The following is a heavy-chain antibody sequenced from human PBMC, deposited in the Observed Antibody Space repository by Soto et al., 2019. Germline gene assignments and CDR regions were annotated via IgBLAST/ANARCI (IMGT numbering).Heavy chain of an antibody. CDR1: GYSFSDHW. D-gene: IGHD2-15*01. CDR2: IYPGDSDM. V-gene: IGHV5-51*01. CDR3: ARPPLPGYSIHFNS. J-gene: IGHJ4*02. Sequence: PGESLKISCEGVGYSFSDHWIAWVRQMPEKGLEWMGTIYPGDSDMRYSPSFRGQVTISADRSTGTAFLQWRSLKASDTALYYCARPPLPGYSIHFNSWGQGTLVTVSS.